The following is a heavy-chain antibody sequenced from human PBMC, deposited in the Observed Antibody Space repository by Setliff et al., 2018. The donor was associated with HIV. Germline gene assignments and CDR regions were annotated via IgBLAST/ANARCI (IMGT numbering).Heavy chain of an antibody. J-gene: IGHJ4*02. CDR1: GFTFKNAW. V-gene: IGHV3-15*01. Sequence: GESLKISCTASGFTFKNAWMNWVRQAPGKGLEWIGRIKSKTDGGTTDYAAPVKGRFTISRDDSKSTLYLQLTTLRTEDTGFYFCTREIRDGYPRSSNWGQGTLVTVSS. CDR2: IKSKTDGGTT. D-gene: IGHD3-10*01. CDR3: TREIRDGYPRSSN.